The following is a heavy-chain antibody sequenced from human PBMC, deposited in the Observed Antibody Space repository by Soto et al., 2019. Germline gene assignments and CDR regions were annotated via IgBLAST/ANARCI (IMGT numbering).Heavy chain of an antibody. V-gene: IGHV3-23*01. CDR3: SXXSXXXXXXXXSFPXDY. J-gene: IGHJ4*02. Sequence: EVQLLESGGGLVHPGGSLRLSCAPSGFTFSSYAMNWVRQAXGXGXXXVSTISGTGGDTYYADSVKGRFTISRDNSKDTLYLQMNSLRAEDTAXXXXSXXSXXXXXXXXSFPXDYWGPGTLVTVSS. CDR1: GFTFSSYA. CDR2: ISGTGGDT.